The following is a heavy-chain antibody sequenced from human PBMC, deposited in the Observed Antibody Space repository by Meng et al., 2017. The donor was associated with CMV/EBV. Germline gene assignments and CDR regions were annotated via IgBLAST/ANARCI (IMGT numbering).Heavy chain of an antibody. J-gene: IGHJ6*02. CDR1: GYTFTGYY. V-gene: IGHV1-2*02. Sequence: ASVKVSCKASGYTFTGYYMHWVRQAPGQGLEWMGWINPNSGGTNYAQKFQGRVTMTRDTSISTAYMELSRLRSDDTAVYYCARDLHDCSSTSCYRYCYYYYGMDVWGQGTTVTVSS. CDR2: INPNSGGT. CDR3: ARDLHDCSSTSCYRYCYYYYGMDV. D-gene: IGHD2-2*01.